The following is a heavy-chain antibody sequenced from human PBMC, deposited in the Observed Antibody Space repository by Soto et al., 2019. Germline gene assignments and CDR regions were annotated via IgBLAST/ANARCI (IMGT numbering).Heavy chain of an antibody. CDR3: AKDLSGLWFGEFWFDP. J-gene: IGHJ5*02. CDR1: GFTFSSYA. V-gene: IGHV3-23*01. D-gene: IGHD3-10*01. CDR2: ISGSGGST. Sequence: EVQLLESGGGLVQPGGSLRLSCAASGFTFSSYAMSWVRTAPGKGLEWVSAISGSGGSTYYADSVKGRFTISRDNSQNTLYLQMNSLRAEDKAVYYCAKDLSGLWFGEFWFDPWGQGTLVTVSS.